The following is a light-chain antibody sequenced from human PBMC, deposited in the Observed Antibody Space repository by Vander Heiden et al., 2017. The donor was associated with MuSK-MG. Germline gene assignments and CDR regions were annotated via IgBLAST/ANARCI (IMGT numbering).Light chain of an antibody. J-gene: IGLJ2*01. CDR1: SSDVGGYNY. V-gene: IGLV2-14*01. CDR3: SSYTSSSTYVV. Sequence: QSALTQPASVSGSPGQSLTIPCTGTSSDVGGYNYVSWYQQHPGKAPKLMIYDVSNRPSAVSNRFSGSKSGNTASLTISGLQAEDEADYYCSSYTSSSTYVVFGGGTKLTVL. CDR2: DVS.